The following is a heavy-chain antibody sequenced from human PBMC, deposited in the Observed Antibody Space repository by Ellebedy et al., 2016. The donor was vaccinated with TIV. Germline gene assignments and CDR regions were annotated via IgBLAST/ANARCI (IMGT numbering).Heavy chain of an antibody. D-gene: IGHD5-12*01. J-gene: IGHJ5*02. CDR1: GAAIRNYY. Sequence: SETLSLTXTVSGAAIRNYYWAWLRQSPGEGLEWIGYLYDSEKTTYNPSFKSRVTISADTSKRQFSLSLRSVAAADTAVYYCARLLRGPWHFDTWGQGTVVTASS. V-gene: IGHV4-59*01. CDR3: ARLLRGPWHFDT. CDR2: LYDSEKT.